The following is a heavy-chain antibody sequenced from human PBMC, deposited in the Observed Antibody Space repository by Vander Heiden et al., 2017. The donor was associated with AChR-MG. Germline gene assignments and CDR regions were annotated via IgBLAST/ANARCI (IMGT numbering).Heavy chain of an antibody. CDR1: GYTLTELS. Sequence: QVQLVQSGAEVKKPGASVKVSCKVSGYTLTELSMHWVRQAPGKGVEWMGGFDPEDGETIYAQKFQGRVTMTEDTSTDTAYMELSSLRSEDTAVYYGATGSGSVHSSSPPFDYWGQGTLVTVSA. D-gene: IGHD6-6*01. V-gene: IGHV1-24*01. CDR2: FDPEDGET. CDR3: ATGSGSVHSSSPPFDY. J-gene: IGHJ4*02.